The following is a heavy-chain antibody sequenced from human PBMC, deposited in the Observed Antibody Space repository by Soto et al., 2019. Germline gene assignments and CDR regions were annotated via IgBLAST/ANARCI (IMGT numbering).Heavy chain of an antibody. J-gene: IGHJ4*02. CDR3: ASMYYDFWSGYHPYFDY. Sequence: SESLSLTCAVYGGSFCGYYWSWIRKTPGKGLEWIGEINHSGSTNYNPSLKSRVTISVDTSKNQFSLKLSSVTAADTAVYYCASMYYDFWSGYHPYFDYWGQGTLVTVSS. CDR2: INHSGST. CDR1: GGSFCGYY. V-gene: IGHV4-34*01. D-gene: IGHD3-3*01.